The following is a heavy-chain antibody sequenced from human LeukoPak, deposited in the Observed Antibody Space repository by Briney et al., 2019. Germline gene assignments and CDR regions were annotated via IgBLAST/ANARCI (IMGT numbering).Heavy chain of an antibody. V-gene: IGHV3-23*01. D-gene: IGHD2-15*01. CDR2: ISGSGGST. Sequence: GGSLRLSCAASGFTFSSYAMSWLRQAPGKGLEWVSAISGSGGSTYSADSVKGRFTISRDNSKNTLYLQMNSLRAEDTAVYYCAKEGYCSGGTCYRVFDYWGQGTLVTVSS. CDR3: AKEGYCSGGTCYRVFDY. CDR1: GFTFSSYA. J-gene: IGHJ4*02.